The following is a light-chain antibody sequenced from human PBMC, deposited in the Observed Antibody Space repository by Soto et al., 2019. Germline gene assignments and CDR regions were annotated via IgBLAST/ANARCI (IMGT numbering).Light chain of an antibody. V-gene: IGKV3-20*01. CDR3: QQYSTSPLT. J-gene: IGKJ1*01. Sequence: EIVLSLSPDTLSLSPGERATLSCRASLTVSDNYLAWYQQKAGQAPRLVIYGASNRATGIPDRFSASGSGTDFTLTISRLEPEDFAVYYCQQYSTSPLTFGQGTKVDI. CDR2: GAS. CDR1: LTVSDNY.